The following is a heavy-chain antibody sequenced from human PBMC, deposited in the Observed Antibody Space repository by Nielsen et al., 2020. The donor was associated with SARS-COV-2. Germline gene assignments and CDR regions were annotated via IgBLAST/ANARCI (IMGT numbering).Heavy chain of an antibody. D-gene: IGHD4-23*01. V-gene: IGHV3-9*01. Sequence: GGSLRLSCAASGFTFDDYAMHWVRQAPGKGLEWVSGISWNSGSIGYADSVKGRFTISRDNAKNSLYLQMNSLRAEDTALYYCARHDYGGNLYYYYYMDVWGKGTTVTVSS. CDR3: ARHDYGGNLYYYYYMDV. CDR1: GFTFDDYA. CDR2: ISWNSGSI. J-gene: IGHJ6*03.